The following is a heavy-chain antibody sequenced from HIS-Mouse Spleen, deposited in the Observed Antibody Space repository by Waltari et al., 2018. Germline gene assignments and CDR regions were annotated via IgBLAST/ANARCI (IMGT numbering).Heavy chain of an antibody. CDR2: IYYSGST. CDR1: GGSISSSRSY. D-gene: IGHD6-13*01. J-gene: IGHJ2*01. Sequence: QLQLQESGPGLVKPSETLSLTCTVSGGSISSSRSYWGWIGQPPGKGLEWIGSIYYSGSTYYNPSLKSRVTISVDTSKNQFSLKLSSVTAADTAVYYCAREIPYSSSWYDWYFDLWGRGTLVTVSS. V-gene: IGHV4-39*07. CDR3: AREIPYSSSWYDWYFDL.